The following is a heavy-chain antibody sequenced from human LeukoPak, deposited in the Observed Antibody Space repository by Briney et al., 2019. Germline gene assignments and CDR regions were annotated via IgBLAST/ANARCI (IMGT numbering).Heavy chain of an antibody. Sequence: GGSLRLSCAASGFTVSSNYMSWVRQAPGKGLEWVSVIYSGSSTYYADSVKGRFTISRDNSKNTLYLQMNSLRAEDTAVYYCARDPGVLWFGELSHYGMDVGGQGTTVTVSS. CDR2: IYSGSST. D-gene: IGHD3-10*01. CDR1: GFTVSSNY. J-gene: IGHJ6*02. CDR3: ARDPGVLWFGELSHYGMDV. V-gene: IGHV3-53*01.